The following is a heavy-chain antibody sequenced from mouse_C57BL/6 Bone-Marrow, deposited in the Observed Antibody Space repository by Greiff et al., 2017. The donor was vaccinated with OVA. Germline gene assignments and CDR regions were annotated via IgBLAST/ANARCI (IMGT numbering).Heavy chain of an antibody. J-gene: IGHJ4*01. CDR2: IDPENGDT. CDR1: GFNIKDDY. Sequence: VQLKQSGAELVRPGASVKLSCTASGFNIKDDYMHWVKQRPEQGLEWIGWIDPENGDTEYASKFQGKATITADTSSNTAYLQLSSLTSEDTAVYYCTYGSYYYGSSYHYAMDYWGQGTSVTVSS. CDR3: TYGSYYYGSSYHYAMDY. V-gene: IGHV14-4*01. D-gene: IGHD1-1*01.